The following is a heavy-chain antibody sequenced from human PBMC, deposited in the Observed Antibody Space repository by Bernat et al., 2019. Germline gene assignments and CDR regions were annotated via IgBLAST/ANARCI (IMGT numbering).Heavy chain of an antibody. V-gene: IGHV3-30-3*01. CDR1: GFTLSSFA. CDR2: ISYDGSNK. Sequence: QVQRVESGGGVVQPGRSLRLPCAASGFTLSSFALPWFRRAPGKGWGWVAVISYDGSNKYYADSVKGRFTISRDNSKNTLYLQMNSLRAEDTAVYYCARDGAGAALLMGAFDIWGQGTMVTVSS. CDR3: ARDGAGAALLMGAFDI. D-gene: IGHD6-19*01. J-gene: IGHJ3*02.